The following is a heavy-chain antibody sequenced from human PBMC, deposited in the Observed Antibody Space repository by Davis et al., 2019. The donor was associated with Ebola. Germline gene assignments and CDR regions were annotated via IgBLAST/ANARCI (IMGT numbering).Heavy chain of an antibody. V-gene: IGHV3-33*01. CDR2: IWYDGSNK. D-gene: IGHD4-17*01. Sequence: GESLKISCAASGFTFSSYGMHWVRQAPGKGLEWVAVIWYDGSNKYYADSVKGRFTISRDNSKNTLYLQMNSLRAEDTAVYYCARGDYGDYQEFDYWGQGTLVTVSS. J-gene: IGHJ4*02. CDR1: GFTFSSYG. CDR3: ARGDYGDYQEFDY.